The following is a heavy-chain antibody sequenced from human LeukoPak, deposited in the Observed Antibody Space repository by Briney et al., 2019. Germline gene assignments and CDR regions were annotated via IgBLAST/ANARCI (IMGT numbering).Heavy chain of an antibody. V-gene: IGHV3-53*01. CDR3: AKDDRLSSGYGSSDF. D-gene: IGHD3-10*01. CDR2: IYSGGTT. Sequence: PGGSLRLSCAASGFTVSSNYMSWVRQAPGKGLEWVSLIYSGGTTYYADSVKGRFTISRDNSKNTLYLQMNSLRAEDTAVYYCAKDDRLSSGYGSSDFWGQGTLVTVSS. J-gene: IGHJ4*02. CDR1: GFTVSSNY.